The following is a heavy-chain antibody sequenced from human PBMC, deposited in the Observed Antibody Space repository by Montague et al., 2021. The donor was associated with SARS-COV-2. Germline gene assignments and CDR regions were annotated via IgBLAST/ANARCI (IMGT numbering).Heavy chain of an antibody. CDR3: ARISAWYSSGWSAFDY. CDR1: RFSLSTSGMC. D-gene: IGHD6-19*01. J-gene: IGHJ4*02. CDR2: IDWDDDK. V-gene: IGHV2-70*01. Sequence: PALVKPTQTLTLTCTFSRFSLSTSGMCVSWIRQPPGKTLEWLALIDWDDDKYYSTSLKTRLTISKDTSKNQVVLTMTNMDPVDTATYYCARISAWYSSGWSAFDYWGQGTPVTVSS.